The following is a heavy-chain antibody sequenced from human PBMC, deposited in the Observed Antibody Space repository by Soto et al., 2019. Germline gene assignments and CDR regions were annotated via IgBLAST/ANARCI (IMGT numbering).Heavy chain of an antibody. CDR3: ARGAYGTGGDYYYGMDV. CDR1: GLTVSSNY. V-gene: IGHV3-53*04. J-gene: IGHJ6*02. D-gene: IGHD3-10*01. Sequence: EVQLEESGGGLVQPGGSLRLSCAVSGLTVSSNYMSWVRQAPGKGLEWVSVLYSGGDTYYADSVRGRFTISRHNSKNTLFLQMISLRAEDTAVYYCARGAYGTGGDYYYGMDVWGQGTTFTVAS. CDR2: LYSGGDT.